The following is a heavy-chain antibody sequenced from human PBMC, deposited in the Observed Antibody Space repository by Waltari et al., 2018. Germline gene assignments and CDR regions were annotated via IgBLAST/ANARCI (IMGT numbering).Heavy chain of an antibody. CDR2: INPNSGGT. J-gene: IGHJ5*02. CDR1: GYTFTGYY. Sequence: QVQLVQSGAEVKKPGASVKVSCKASGYTFTGYYMHWVRQAPGQGLEWMGRINPNSGGTNYAQKFQGRVTMTRDTSISTAYMELSRLRSDDTAVYYCARVSITMVRGVKGNWFDPWGQGTLVTVSS. D-gene: IGHD3-10*01. CDR3: ARVSITMVRGVKGNWFDP. V-gene: IGHV1-2*06.